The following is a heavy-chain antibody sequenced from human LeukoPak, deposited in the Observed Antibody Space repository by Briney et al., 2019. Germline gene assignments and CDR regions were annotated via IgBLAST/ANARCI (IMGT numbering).Heavy chain of an antibody. CDR2: INHSGST. J-gene: IGHJ5*02. CDR1: GYSISSGYY. Sequence: KPSETLSLTCAVSGYSISSGYYWGWIRQPPGKGLEWIGEINHSGSTNYNPSLKSRVTISVDTSKNQFSLKLSSVTAADTAVYYCARFPYGSGSPWGQGTLVTVSS. CDR3: ARFPYGSGSP. D-gene: IGHD3-10*01. V-gene: IGHV4-38-2*01.